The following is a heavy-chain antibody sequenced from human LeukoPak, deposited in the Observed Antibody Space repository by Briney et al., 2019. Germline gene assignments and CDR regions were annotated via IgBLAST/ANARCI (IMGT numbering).Heavy chain of an antibody. CDR3: ATSPIRGVSWYFDY. CDR1: GYTLTELS. J-gene: IGHJ4*02. D-gene: IGHD3-10*01. Sequence: ASVKVSCKVSGYTLTELSIHWVRPAPGKGLEWMGCFDPEAGETIYAQKFQGRVTMTEDTSTDTAYMELSSLRSEDTAVYYCATSPIRGVSWYFDYWGQGTLVTVSS. CDR2: FDPEAGET. V-gene: IGHV1-24*01.